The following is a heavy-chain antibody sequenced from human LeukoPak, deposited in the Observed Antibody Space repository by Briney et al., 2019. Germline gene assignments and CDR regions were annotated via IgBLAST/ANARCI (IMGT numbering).Heavy chain of an antibody. V-gene: IGHV1-69*05. D-gene: IGHD3-22*01. CDR2: IIPIFGTA. CDR1: GGTFSSYT. Sequence: ASVKVSCKAPGGTFSSYTISWVRQAPGQELEWMGGIIPIFGTANYAQKFQGRVTITTDESTSTAYMELSSLRSEDTAVYYCARVASGYYHYYYYYVDVWGKGTTVIVSS. CDR3: ARVASGYYHYYYYYVDV. J-gene: IGHJ6*03.